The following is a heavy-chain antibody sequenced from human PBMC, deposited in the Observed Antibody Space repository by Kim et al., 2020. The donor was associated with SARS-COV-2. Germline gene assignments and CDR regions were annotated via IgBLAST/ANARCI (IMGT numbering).Heavy chain of an antibody. V-gene: IGHV3-33*01. CDR2: IWYDGSNK. CDR1: GFTFSSYG. Sequence: GGSLRLSCAASGFTFSSYGMHWVRQAPGKGLEWVAVIWYDGSNKYYADSVKGRFTISRDNSKNTLYLQMNSLRAEDTAVYYCASENQNWYFDLWGRGTLVTVSS. CDR3: ASENQNWYFDL. J-gene: IGHJ2*01.